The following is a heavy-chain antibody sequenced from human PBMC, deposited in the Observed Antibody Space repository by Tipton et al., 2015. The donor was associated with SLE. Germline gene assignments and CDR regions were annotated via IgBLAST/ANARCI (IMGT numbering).Heavy chain of an antibody. Sequence: TLSLTCSVSGYSISSGFYLGWLRQSPGKGLEWIGSIYHSGSTQYNPSLKSRVTISVDTSGNQVSLRLRSVTAADTAVYYCARDLFVEFYRSWSDYAYYFDYWGQGVLVTVSS. CDR1: GYSISSGFY. CDR3: ARDLFVEFYRSWSDYAYYFDY. J-gene: IGHJ4*02. D-gene: IGHD3-3*01. CDR2: IYHSGST. V-gene: IGHV4-38-2*02.